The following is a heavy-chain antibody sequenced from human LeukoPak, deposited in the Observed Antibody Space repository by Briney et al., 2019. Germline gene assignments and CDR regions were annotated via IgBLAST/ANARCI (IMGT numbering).Heavy chain of an antibody. J-gene: IGHJ4*02. V-gene: IGHV3-7*04. CDR3: VRGVDY. CDR1: GFTFSSSW. CDR2: IHHDGSGK. Sequence: GGSLRLSCAASGFTFSSSWMSWVRQAPGKGLECVANIHHDGSGKYYLDSLRGRFTISRDNAKNSLYLQVNSLRAEDTAVYYCVRGVDYWGQGILVTVSS.